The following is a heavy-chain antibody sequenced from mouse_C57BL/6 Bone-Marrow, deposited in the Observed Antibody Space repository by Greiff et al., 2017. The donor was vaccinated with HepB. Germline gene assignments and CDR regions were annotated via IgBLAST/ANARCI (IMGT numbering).Heavy chain of an antibody. J-gene: IGHJ3*01. CDR3: ARSLRAWFAD. Sequence: EVQLQQSGPELVKPGASVKISCKASGYTFTDYYMNWVKQSHGKSLEWIGDINPNNGGTSYNQKFKGKATLTVDKSSSTAYMELRSLTSEDSAVYYCARSLRAWFADWGQGTLVTVSA. CDR1: GYTFTDYY. V-gene: IGHV1-26*01. CDR2: INPNNGGT.